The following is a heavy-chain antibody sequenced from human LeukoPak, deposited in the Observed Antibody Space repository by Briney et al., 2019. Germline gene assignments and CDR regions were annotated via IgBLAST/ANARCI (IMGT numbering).Heavy chain of an antibody. V-gene: IGHV4-39*07. D-gene: IGHD4-17*01. J-gene: IGHJ4*02. Sequence: SETLSLTCTVSGGSISSSSYYWGWIRQPPGKGLEWIGGIYYSGSTYYNPSLKSRVTISVDTSKNQFSLKLSSVTAADTAVYYCASPVRYGDYEGVEDYWGQGTLVTVSS. CDR3: ASPVRYGDYEGVEDY. CDR1: GGSISSSSYY. CDR2: IYYSGST.